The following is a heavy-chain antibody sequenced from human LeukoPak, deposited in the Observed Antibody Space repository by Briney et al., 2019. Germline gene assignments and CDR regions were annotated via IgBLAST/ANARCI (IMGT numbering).Heavy chain of an antibody. J-gene: IGHJ4*02. D-gene: IGHD3-22*01. CDR1: GGSISNSF. Sequence: PSETLSLTCTVSGGSISNSFWSRVRQPAGKGLEWIGRVYTSGSTNCNPSLESRVTMLVDTSKNQFSLKLSSVTAADTAVYYCARGPHTGVNYYDSSGYYYWGQGTLVTVSS. V-gene: IGHV4-4*07. CDR3: ARGPHTGVNYYDSSGYYY. CDR2: VYTSGST.